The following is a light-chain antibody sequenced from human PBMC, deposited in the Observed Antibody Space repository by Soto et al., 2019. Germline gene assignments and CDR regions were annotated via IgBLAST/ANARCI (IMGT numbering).Light chain of an antibody. J-gene: IGKJ4*01. Sequence: EMVLTQSPATLSLSPGESATLSCRASQNVGLNFAWYQQKSGQPPRLLIHTASSRAPGIPARFSGSGSRTDFILTISSIEPEDIAVYYCQERGRWPRATFGGGTKVEMK. CDR1: QNVGLN. CDR2: TAS. CDR3: QERGRWPRAT. V-gene: IGKV3-11*01.